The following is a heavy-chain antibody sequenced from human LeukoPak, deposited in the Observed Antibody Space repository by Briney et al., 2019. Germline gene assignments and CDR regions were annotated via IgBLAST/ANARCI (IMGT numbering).Heavy chain of an antibody. Sequence: PSETLSLTCSVSGGSISGYHWSWIRQPPGKGLEWIGHIYYSGSTNYDPSLKSRVTISLDTSKNQFSLKLSSVTAADTAVYYCARQGQGGEVVPWGQGILVTVSS. CDR1: GGSISGYH. V-gene: IGHV4-59*08. J-gene: IGHJ5*02. D-gene: IGHD2-15*01. CDR2: IYYSGST. CDR3: ARQGQGGEVVP.